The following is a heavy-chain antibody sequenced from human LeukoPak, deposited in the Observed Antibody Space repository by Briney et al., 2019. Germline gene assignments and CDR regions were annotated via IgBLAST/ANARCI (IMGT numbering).Heavy chain of an antibody. D-gene: IGHD1-7*01. J-gene: IGHJ6*02. CDR2: ISWNSGSI. CDR3: AKDMGLELRYYYSMDV. CDR1: GFTFDDYA. Sequence: HPGGSLRLSCAASGFTFDDYAMHWVRQAPGKGLEWVSGISWNSGSIGYADSVKGRFTISRDSAKNSLYLQMNSLRAEDTALYYCAKDMGLELRYYYSMDVWGQGTTVTVSS. V-gene: IGHV3-9*01.